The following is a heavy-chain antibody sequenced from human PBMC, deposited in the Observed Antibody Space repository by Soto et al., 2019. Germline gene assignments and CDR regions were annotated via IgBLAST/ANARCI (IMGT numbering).Heavy chain of an antibody. CDR2: IYPSGST. CDR1: GGSISSGGSS. CDR3: ARGAVVNFDS. V-gene: IGHV4-30-2*01. Sequence: QLQLQESGSGLVKPSQTLSLTCAVSGGSISSGGSSWTWIRQPPGKGLEWIGYIYPSGSTYYNPSLKSRVTISLDRSKNQFSLRLSSVTAADTAVYYCARGAVVNFDSWGQGTLVTVSS. D-gene: IGHD3-22*01. J-gene: IGHJ4*02.